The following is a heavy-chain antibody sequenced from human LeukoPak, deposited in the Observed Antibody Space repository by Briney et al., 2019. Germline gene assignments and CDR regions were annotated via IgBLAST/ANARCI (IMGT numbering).Heavy chain of an antibody. CDR1: GFTFTSYY. J-gene: IGHJ5*02. V-gene: IGHV1-69*01. D-gene: IGHD2-21*02. Sequence: GGSLRLSCAASGFTFTSYYMHWVRQAPGQGLEWMGGITPIFRTPKYAQKFQGRVTITAVESMNTAYMELSRLRFEDTAIYYYARGWLGETTVVTPYNSWGQGTLVTVSS. CDR3: ARGWLGETTVVTPYNS. CDR2: ITPIFRTP.